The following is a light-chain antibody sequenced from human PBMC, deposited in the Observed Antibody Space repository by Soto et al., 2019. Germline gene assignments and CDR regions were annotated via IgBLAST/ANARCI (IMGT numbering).Light chain of an antibody. CDR3: QQFYSSLIT. CDR1: QSLLFRSNNKNY. V-gene: IGKV4-1*01. J-gene: IGKJ5*01. CDR2: WAS. Sequence: DIVMTQSPDSLAVSLGERATINCRSSQSLLFRSNNKNYLAWYQLKPGQPPKLLIYWASTRESGVPDRISASGSGTDFTLTISSLQAEDVAVYYCQQFYSSLITFGQGTRLEIK.